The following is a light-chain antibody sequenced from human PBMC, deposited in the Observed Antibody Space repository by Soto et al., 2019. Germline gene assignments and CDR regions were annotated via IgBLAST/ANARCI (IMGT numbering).Light chain of an antibody. J-gene: IGKJ1*01. CDR1: PRIYKRY. V-gene: IGKV3-20*01. CDR2: ATS. Sequence: IVLTQSPGPLSSSPGGRTTLSFRARPRIYKRYFAWYQHKPGQAPRLLIYATSSRATGIPDRFGGSGSGTDFTLTINRLEPEDFAVYYCQQYFASSWTFGQGTKVDIK. CDR3: QQYFASSWT.